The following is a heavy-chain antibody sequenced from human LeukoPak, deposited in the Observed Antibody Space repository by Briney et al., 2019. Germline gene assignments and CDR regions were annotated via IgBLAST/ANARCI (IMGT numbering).Heavy chain of an antibody. CDR1: GFTFRDFW. J-gene: IGHJ4*02. D-gene: IGHD7-27*01. CDR3: ARDMWGTFDC. CDR2: MSPDGSAT. Sequence: GGSLRLSCAASGFTFRDFWMHWVRQAPGKGPVWVSRMSPDGSATYYADSVKGRFTISRDNAENTMYLQMSSLRAEDTAVYYCARDMWGTFDCWGQGALVTVSS. V-gene: IGHV3-74*01.